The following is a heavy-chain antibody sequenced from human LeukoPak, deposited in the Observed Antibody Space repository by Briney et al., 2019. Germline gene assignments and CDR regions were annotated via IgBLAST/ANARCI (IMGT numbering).Heavy chain of an antibody. CDR1: GGSISSYY. Sequence: PSETLSLTCTVSGGSISSYYWSWIRQPPGKGLEWVGYIYYNGSTKNNPSLKSRVTISVDTSKNQFSLKLSSVAAADTAVCYCARASRVAALGYFDYWGQGTLVAVSS. CDR2: IYYNGST. J-gene: IGHJ4*02. V-gene: IGHV4-59*01. D-gene: IGHD6-6*01. CDR3: ARASRVAALGYFDY.